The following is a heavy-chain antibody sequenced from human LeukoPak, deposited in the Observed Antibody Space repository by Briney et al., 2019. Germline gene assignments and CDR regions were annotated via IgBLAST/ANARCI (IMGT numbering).Heavy chain of an antibody. CDR3: ARDPCSGGSCYSPYYYYYYMDV. CDR2: INPNSGGT. V-gene: IGHV1-2*02. CDR1: GYVFTGYY. D-gene: IGHD2-15*01. Sequence: ASLKVSCKASGYVFTGYYMHWVRQAPGQGLEWMGWINPNSGGTNYAQKFQGRVTMTRDTSISTAYMELSRLRSDDTAVYYCARDPCSGGSCYSPYYYYYYMDVWGKGTTVTVSS. J-gene: IGHJ6*03.